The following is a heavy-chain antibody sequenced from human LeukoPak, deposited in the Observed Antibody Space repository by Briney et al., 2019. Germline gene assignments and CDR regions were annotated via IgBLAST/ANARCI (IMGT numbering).Heavy chain of an antibody. CDR2: IYPGDSDT. V-gene: IGHV5-51*01. Sequence: ESLKISCNDSGYSFTTYWIAWVRQMPGKGLEWMGIIYPGDSDTRYSPSFQGQVTISVDKSISTAYLQWNSLKASDTAMYYCARLGSSIAARSYYFDYWGQGTLVTVSS. D-gene: IGHD6-6*01. J-gene: IGHJ4*02. CDR1: GYSFTTYW. CDR3: ARLGSSIAARSYYFDY.